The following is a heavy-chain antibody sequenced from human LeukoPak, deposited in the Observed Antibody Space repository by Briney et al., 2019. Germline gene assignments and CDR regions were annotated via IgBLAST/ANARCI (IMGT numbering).Heavy chain of an antibody. CDR3: ARRGDGKEFDY. CDR2: IYPSDSDT. D-gene: IGHD5-24*01. Sequence: GESLEISCKGSGYSFTTYWIGWVRQMPGKGLEWMGIIYPSDSDTRYSPSFQGQVTISADKSISTAYLQWSGLKASDTAMYYCARRGDGKEFDYWGQGTPVTVSS. V-gene: IGHV5-51*01. CDR1: GYSFTTYW. J-gene: IGHJ4*02.